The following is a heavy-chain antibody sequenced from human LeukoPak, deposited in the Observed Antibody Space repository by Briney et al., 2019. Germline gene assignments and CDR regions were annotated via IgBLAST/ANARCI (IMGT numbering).Heavy chain of an antibody. Sequence: ASVKVSCKASGYTFTSYDINWVRQATGQGLEWMGWMNPNSGNTGYAQKFEGRVTMTTNTSISTAYMELSSLRSEDTAVYYCARGHRKSSSGYYPDVWGQGTTVTVSS. J-gene: IGHJ6*02. CDR2: MNPNSGNT. CDR3: ARGHRKSSSGYYPDV. V-gene: IGHV1-8*01. CDR1: GYTFTSYD. D-gene: IGHD3-22*01.